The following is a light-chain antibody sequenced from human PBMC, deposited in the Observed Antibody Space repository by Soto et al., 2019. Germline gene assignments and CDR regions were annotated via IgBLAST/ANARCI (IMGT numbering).Light chain of an antibody. V-gene: IGLV2-8*01. CDR1: SSDVGGYNY. CDR2: EVS. Sequence: QSALTQPPSASGSPGQSVTISCTGTSSDVGGYNYVSWYQQHPGKAPKLMIYEVSKRPSGVPDRFSGSKSCNTASLTVSGLQAEDEAYYYCSSYAGSNNFGVFGTGTKLTVL. CDR3: SSYAGSNNFGV. J-gene: IGLJ1*01.